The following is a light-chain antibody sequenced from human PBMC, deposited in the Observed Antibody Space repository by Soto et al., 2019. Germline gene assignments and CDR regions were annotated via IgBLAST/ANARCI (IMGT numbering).Light chain of an antibody. CDR1: QSIISW. J-gene: IGKJ4*01. Sequence: DIQMTQSPSTLSASVGDRVTITCRASQSIISWLAWYQQKPGKATKLLIYKASSLEGGVPSRFSVSGSGTDFTLTISSLQPDDVATYYCQQYHSYSLTFGGGTKVDIK. CDR2: KAS. V-gene: IGKV1-5*03. CDR3: QQYHSYSLT.